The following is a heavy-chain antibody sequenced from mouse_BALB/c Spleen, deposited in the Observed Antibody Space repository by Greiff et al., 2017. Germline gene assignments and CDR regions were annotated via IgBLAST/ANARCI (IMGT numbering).Heavy chain of an antibody. CDR3: GRGGERDY. J-gene: IGHJ4*01. Sequence: VHLVESGAELMKPGASVKISCKATGYTFSSYWIEWVKQRPGHGLEWIGEILPGSGSTNYNEKFKGKATFTADTSSNTAYMQLSSLTSEDSAVYFCGRGGERDYWGQGTSVTVSS. V-gene: IGHV1-9*01. CDR2: ILPGSGST. CDR1: GYTFSSYW.